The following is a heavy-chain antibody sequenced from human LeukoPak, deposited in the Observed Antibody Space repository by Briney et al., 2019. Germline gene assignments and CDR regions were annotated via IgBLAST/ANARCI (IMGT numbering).Heavy chain of an antibody. V-gene: IGHV3-21*01. CDR1: GFTFSSYS. J-gene: IGHJ6*02. CDR2: ISSSSYI. Sequence: GGSLRLSCAASGFTFSSYSMNWVRQAPGKGLEWVSSISSSSYIYYADSVKGRFTISRDNAKNSLYLQMNSLRAEDTAVYYCARDPRGDYGGVWGQGTTVTVSS. D-gene: IGHD4-23*01. CDR3: ARDPRGDYGGV.